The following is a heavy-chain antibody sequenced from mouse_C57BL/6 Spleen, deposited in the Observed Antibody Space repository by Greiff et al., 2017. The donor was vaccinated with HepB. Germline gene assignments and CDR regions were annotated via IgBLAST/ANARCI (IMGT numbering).Heavy chain of an antibody. Sequence: EVKVVESGGGLVQPGGSLKLSCAASGFTFSDYYMYWVRQTPEKRLEWVAYISNGGGSTYYPDTVKGRFTISRDNAKNTLYLQMSRLKSEDTAMYYCARSHYDYDWYFDVWGTGTTVTVSS. J-gene: IGHJ1*03. D-gene: IGHD2-4*01. V-gene: IGHV5-12*01. CDR3: ARSHYDYDWYFDV. CDR1: GFTFSDYY. CDR2: ISNGGGST.